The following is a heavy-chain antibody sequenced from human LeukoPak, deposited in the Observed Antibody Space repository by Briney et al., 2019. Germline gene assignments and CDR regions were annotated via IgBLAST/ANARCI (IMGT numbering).Heavy chain of an antibody. CDR2: INPSGGNT. D-gene: IGHD5-24*01. CDR1: GYTFTSYY. Sequence: ASVKVSCKASGYTFTSYYIHWVRQAPGQGLEWMGLINPSGGNTNYAQNFQGRVTMTRDTSTSTVYMGLSSLRSEDTAVYYCARVRDGYNDAYDIWGQGAMVTVPS. CDR3: ARVRDGYNDAYDI. V-gene: IGHV1-46*01. J-gene: IGHJ3*02.